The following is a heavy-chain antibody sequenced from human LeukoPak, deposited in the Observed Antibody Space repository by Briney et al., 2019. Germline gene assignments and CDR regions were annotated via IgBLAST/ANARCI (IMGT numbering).Heavy chain of an antibody. Sequence: GGSLRLSCSVSGFIFDNYSMTWVRQAPGKGLEWVSAISSSGAVTYYADSVKGRFTISRDNSRSTLYLQMRSLRAEDTAVYYCAKFCGDRTHGFCYCLDHWGQGTLVTVSS. CDR2: ISSSGAVT. V-gene: IGHV3-23*01. CDR3: AKFCGDRTHGFCYCLDH. J-gene: IGHJ5*02. D-gene: IGHD2-8*01. CDR1: GFIFDNYS.